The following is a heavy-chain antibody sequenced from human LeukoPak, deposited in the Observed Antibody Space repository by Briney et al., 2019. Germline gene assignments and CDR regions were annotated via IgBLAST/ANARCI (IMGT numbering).Heavy chain of an antibody. CDR1: GGSISSYY. Sequence: SETLSLTCTVSGGSISSYYWSWIRQPPGKGLEWIGYIYYSGSTNYNPSLKSRVTVSVDTSKNQFSLKLSSVTAADTAVYYCARHTGFWSGYLDYWGQGTLVTVSS. V-gene: IGHV4-59*08. D-gene: IGHD3-3*01. J-gene: IGHJ4*02. CDR2: IYYSGST. CDR3: ARHTGFWSGYLDY.